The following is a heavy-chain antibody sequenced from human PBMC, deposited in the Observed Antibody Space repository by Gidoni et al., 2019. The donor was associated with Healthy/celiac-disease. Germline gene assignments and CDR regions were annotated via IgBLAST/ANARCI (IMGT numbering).Heavy chain of an antibody. J-gene: IGHJ3*02. V-gene: IGHV4-34*01. Sequence: QVQLQQWGAGMLKPSETLSLTCAVYGGSFSGYYWSWIRQPPGKGPEGIGEINHSGSTNYHPSLKNRVPISVDTSKNQFSLKLSSVAAADTAVYYCARGRGYYVLGSYRQGAFDIWGQGTMVTVSS. CDR1: GGSFSGYY. D-gene: IGHD3-16*02. CDR3: ARGRGYYVLGSYRQGAFDI. CDR2: INHSGST.